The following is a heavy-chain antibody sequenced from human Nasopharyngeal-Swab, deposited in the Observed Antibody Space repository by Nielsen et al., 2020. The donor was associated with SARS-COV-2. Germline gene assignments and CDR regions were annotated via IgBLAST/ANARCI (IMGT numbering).Heavy chain of an antibody. D-gene: IGHD3-22*01. CDR3: ARDIHYYDSSGYYSPYYYGMDV. V-gene: IGHV3-21*06. Sequence: SVKGRFTISGDNAKNSLFLQMNSLRAEDTAVYYCARDIHYYDSSGYYSPYYYGMDVWGQGTTVTVSS. J-gene: IGHJ6*02.